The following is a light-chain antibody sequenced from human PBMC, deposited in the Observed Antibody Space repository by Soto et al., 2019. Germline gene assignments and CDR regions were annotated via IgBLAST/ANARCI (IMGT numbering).Light chain of an antibody. Sequence: DIQMAQSPSTLSASLGDRVTITCRASQPISGWLAWYQQKPGKAPKLLIRDASTLESGVPSRFSGSGSGTEFTLTISSLQADDFATYYCQQYKSYLWTFGQGTKVDIK. V-gene: IGKV1-5*01. CDR2: DAS. CDR3: QQYKSYLWT. J-gene: IGKJ1*01. CDR1: QPISGW.